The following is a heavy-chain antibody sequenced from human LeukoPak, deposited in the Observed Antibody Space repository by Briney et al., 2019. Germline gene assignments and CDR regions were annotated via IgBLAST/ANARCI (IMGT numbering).Heavy chain of an antibody. J-gene: IGHJ5*02. CDR3: AKDPAVSTYFDP. CDR2: ILGGGAT. Sequence: GGSLRLSCAASGFSFSSHALTWVRQAPGKGLEWVSGILGGGATYYADSVQGRFTISRDNSKNSLYLQMNSLRAEDTAVYYCAKDPAVSTYFDPWGQGTLVTVSS. V-gene: IGHV3-23*01. CDR1: GFSFSSHA. D-gene: IGHD5/OR15-5a*01.